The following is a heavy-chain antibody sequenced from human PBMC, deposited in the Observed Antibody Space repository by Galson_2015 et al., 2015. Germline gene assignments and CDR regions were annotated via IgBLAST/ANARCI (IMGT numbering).Heavy chain of an antibody. V-gene: IGHV3-23*01. D-gene: IGHD1-26*01. CDR3: AKDPKSGSYNDWFDP. CDR2: ISGSGSST. Sequence: SLRLSCAATGFTFSSYAMSWVRQAPGKGLEWVSCISGSGSSTYYADSVKGRFTISRDNSKNTLYLQMNSLRAEDTAVYYCAKDPKSGSYNDWFDPWGQGTLVTVSS. J-gene: IGHJ5*02. CDR1: GFTFSSYA.